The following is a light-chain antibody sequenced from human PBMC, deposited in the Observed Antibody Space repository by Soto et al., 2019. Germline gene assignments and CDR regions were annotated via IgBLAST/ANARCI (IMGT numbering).Light chain of an antibody. Sequence: DIQMTQSPTSLSASVGDRVTITCRESQGSRNFVGWYQLKPGKPPKLLFYASSTMQSGVTSRFSGSGSATDITLTINSIQPENDATYSCVKDSSVPVLGTRTKVEI. V-gene: IGKV1-27*01. CDR1: QGSRNF. CDR3: VKDSSVPV. J-gene: IGKJ3*01. CDR2: ASS.